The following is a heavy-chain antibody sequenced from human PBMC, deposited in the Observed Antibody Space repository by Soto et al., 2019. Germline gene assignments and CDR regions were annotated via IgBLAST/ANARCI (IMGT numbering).Heavy chain of an antibody. Sequence: QVQLVESGGGVVQPGTSLRLSCVGSGFTFRSYVIHWVRQAPGKGLEWVAVTSYDGSNKDYGDSVKGRFTISRDNSRNTVDLQMDSLRREDTALYYCARWGTTGGLDVWGQGTLVSASS. J-gene: IGHJ1*01. CDR2: TSYDGSNK. V-gene: IGHV3-33*05. CDR3: ARWGTTGGLDV. CDR1: GFTFRSYV. D-gene: IGHD3-16*01.